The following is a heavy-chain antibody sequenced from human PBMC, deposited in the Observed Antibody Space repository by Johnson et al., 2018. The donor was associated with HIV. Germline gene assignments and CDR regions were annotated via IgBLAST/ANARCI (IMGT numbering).Heavy chain of an antibody. Sequence: QVQLVESGGGVVQPGRSLRLSCAASGFTFSTYGMHWVRQAPGKGLEWVAVMWSDGSNKYYADSVKGRFTISRDNSKNTLFLQMNSLKAEDTALYYCARGAQWELLIDAFDIWGQGTMVTVSS. CDR1: GFTFSTYG. CDR2: MWSDGSNK. CDR3: ARGAQWELLIDAFDI. D-gene: IGHD1-26*01. J-gene: IGHJ3*02. V-gene: IGHV3-33*01.